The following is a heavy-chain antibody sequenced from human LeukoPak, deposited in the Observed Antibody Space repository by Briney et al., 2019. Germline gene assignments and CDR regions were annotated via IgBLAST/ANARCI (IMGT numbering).Heavy chain of an antibody. V-gene: IGHV3-23*01. CDR3: SASSGGTGSLDY. CDR1: GYTFSSYA. CDR2: ISGSGGST. J-gene: IGHJ4*02. Sequence: PGGSLRLSCAASGYTFSSYAMSWVRRAPGKGLEWVSAISGSGGSTYYADSEKGRFTISRDNSKNTLYLQMNSLRAEDTAVYYCSASSGGTGSLDYWGQGTLVTVSS. D-gene: IGHD3-10*01.